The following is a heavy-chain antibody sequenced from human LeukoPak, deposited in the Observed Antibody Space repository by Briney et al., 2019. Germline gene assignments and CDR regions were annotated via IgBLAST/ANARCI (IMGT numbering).Heavy chain of an antibody. J-gene: IGHJ4*02. CDR1: GFRFGEYA. Sequence: GGSLRLSCTASGFRFGEYAMSWFRQAPGKGLEGVGFIRSKAYGGTTEYAASVKGRFTISRDDSKSIAYLQMNSLKTEDTAVYYCTRVPGYYDFWSGYYQVDYFDYWGQGTLVTVSS. V-gene: IGHV3-49*03. CDR3: TRVPGYYDFWSGYYQVDYFDY. D-gene: IGHD3-3*01. CDR2: IRSKAYGGTT.